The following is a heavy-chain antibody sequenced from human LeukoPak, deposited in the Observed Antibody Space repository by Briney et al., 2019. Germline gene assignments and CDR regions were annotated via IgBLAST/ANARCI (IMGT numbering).Heavy chain of an antibody. Sequence: SETLSLTCTVSGGSLSSGDYYWRWLRQPPGTGLEWIGYIYYSGSTYYSPSLKSRVTISVDTSKNQFSLKLSSVTAADTAVYYCARDLGYDWVFGYWGQGTLVTVSS. V-gene: IGHV4-30-4*01. CDR1: GGSLSSGDYY. CDR2: IYYSGST. CDR3: ARDLGYDWVFGY. J-gene: IGHJ4*02. D-gene: IGHD5-12*01.